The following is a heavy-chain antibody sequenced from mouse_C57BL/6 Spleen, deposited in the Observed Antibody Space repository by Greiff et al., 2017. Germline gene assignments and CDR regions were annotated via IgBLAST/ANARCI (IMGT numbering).Heavy chain of an antibody. CDR1: GYTFTSYW. CDR3: ARNDCYYGWFAY. CDR2: IDPSDSYT. D-gene: IGHD2-3*01. V-gene: IGHV1-69*01. Sequence: QVQLQQPGAELVMPGASVKLSCKASGYTFTSYWMHWVKQRPGQGLEWIGEIDPSDSYTNYNQQFKGKSTLTVDKSSSTAYMQLSSLTSAYSAVYYCARNDCYYGWFAYGGQGTLVTVSA. J-gene: IGHJ3*01.